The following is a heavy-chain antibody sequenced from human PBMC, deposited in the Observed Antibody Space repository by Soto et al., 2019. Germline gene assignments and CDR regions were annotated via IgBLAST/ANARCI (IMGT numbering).Heavy chain of an antibody. CDR1: GFRFSNYG. CDR3: VRGEGNSGVRFDP. V-gene: IGHV3-33*01. D-gene: IGHD5-12*01. Sequence: QVQLVESGGGVVQPGRSLRLSCAASGFRFSNYGMHWVRQAPGKGLEWVAVIWYDGLNKDYTESVKGRFTIPRDNPENTLYLQMNSLRAEDTAVYYCVRGEGNSGVRFDPWGQGTLVTVSS. J-gene: IGHJ5*02. CDR2: IWYDGLNK.